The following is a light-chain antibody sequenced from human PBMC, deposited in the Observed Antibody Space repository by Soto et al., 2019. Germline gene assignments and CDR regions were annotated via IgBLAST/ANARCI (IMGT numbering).Light chain of an antibody. CDR2: DVF. CDR3: QHYNGYPHT. J-gene: IGKJ2*01. Sequence: DIQMTQSPSTLSASIGDRVTITCRASQSINNCLAWYQQRPGHAPHLLIYDVFRLGTGVPSRFSGSGSGTDFTLTISSLQAEDFATYFCQHYNGYPHTFGPGTKLEI. V-gene: IGKV1-5*01. CDR1: QSINNC.